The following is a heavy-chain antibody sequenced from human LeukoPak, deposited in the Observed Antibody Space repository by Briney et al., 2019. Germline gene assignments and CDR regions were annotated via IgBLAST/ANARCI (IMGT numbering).Heavy chain of an antibody. CDR1: GFTFSSYS. V-gene: IGHV3-48*01. D-gene: IGHD6-6*01. J-gene: IGHJ6*02. Sequence: GGSLRLSCAASGFTFSSYSMNWVRQAPGKGLEWVSYISSSSSTIYYAGSVKGRFTISRDNAKNSLYLQMNSLRAEDTAVYYCARAAPYSSSSNYYYYGMDVWGQGTTVTVSS. CDR3: ARAAPYSSSSNYYYYGMDV. CDR2: ISSSSSTI.